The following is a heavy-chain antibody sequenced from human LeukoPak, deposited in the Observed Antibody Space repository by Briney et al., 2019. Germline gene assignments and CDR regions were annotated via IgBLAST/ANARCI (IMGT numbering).Heavy chain of an antibody. CDR3: AKVGTYYDGSGYLY. V-gene: IGHV3-30*18. CDR2: ILYDGSKK. D-gene: IGHD3-22*01. CDR1: GFIFTNYA. Sequence: PGKSLTLSCVPSGFIFTNYAMHWVRQTPGKGLEWVASILYDGSKKYYADSVKGRFPIYRDNSKNTLYLQMNSLRAEDTAVYYCAKVGTYYDGSGYLYWGQGTLVTVSS. J-gene: IGHJ4*02.